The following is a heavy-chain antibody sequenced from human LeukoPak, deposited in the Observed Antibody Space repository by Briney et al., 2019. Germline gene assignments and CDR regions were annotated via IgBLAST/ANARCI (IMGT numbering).Heavy chain of an antibody. D-gene: IGHD4-17*01. Sequence: GGSLRLSCAASGFTFSSYAMSWVRQAPGKGLEWVSAISGSGGSTYYADSVKGRFTISRDNAKNSLYLQMNSLRAEDTALYYCAKDRDYGDYTFDYWGQGTLVTVSS. J-gene: IGHJ4*02. V-gene: IGHV3-23*01. CDR2: ISGSGGST. CDR1: GFTFSSYA. CDR3: AKDRDYGDYTFDY.